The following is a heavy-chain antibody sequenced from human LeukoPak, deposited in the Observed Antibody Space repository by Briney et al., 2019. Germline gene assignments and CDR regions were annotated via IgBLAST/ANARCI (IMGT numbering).Heavy chain of an antibody. J-gene: IGHJ6*03. CDR2: INHSGST. CDR1: GGSFSGYY. V-gene: IGHV4-34*01. CDR3: ARGQPRYYYYMDV. D-gene: IGHD5-18*01. Sequence: PSETLSLTCAVYGGSFSGYYWSWIRQPPGKGLEWIGEINHSGSTNYNPSLKSRVTISVDTSKNQFSLKLSSVTAADTAVYYCARGQPRYYYYMDVWGKGTTVTVSS.